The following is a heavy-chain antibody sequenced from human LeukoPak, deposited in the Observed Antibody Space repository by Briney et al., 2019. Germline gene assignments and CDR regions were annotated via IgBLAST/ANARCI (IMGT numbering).Heavy chain of an antibody. J-gene: IGHJ4*02. CDR3: AREVYDFWSGYRLYYFDY. V-gene: IGHV3-7*01. CDR2: IKQDGSEK. CDR1: GFTFSSHW. D-gene: IGHD3-3*01. Sequence: GGSLRLSCVASGFTFSSHWMSWVRQAPGKGLEWVANIKQDGSEKYYVDSVKGRFTISRDNAKNSLYLQMNSLRAEDTAVYYCAREVYDFWSGYRLYYFDYWGQGTLVTVSS.